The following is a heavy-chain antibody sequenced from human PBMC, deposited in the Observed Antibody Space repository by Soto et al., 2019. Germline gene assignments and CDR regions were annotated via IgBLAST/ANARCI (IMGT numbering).Heavy chain of an antibody. CDR2: MLYDGRNK. CDR3: AKVNTAMALDY. CDR1: GFTFSNYA. V-gene: IGHV3-30*18. D-gene: IGHD5-18*01. Sequence: QVQLVESGGGVVQPGRSLRLSCAASGFTFSNYAMHWVRQAPGKGLEWVALMLYDGRNKYYADSVKGRFTLSRDNSKNTLYLQMNSLRAEDTAVYYCAKVNTAMALDYWGQGTLIAVSS. J-gene: IGHJ4*02.